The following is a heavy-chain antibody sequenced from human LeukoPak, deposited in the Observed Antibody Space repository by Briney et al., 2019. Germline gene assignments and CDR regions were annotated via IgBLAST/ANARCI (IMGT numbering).Heavy chain of an antibody. CDR2: IKSKTDGGTT. J-gene: IGHJ3*02. CDR3: TTSVTARGYDAFDI. CDR1: GFTFSNAW. D-gene: IGHD2-21*02. V-gene: IGHV3-15*01. Sequence: KPGGSLRLSCAASGFTFSNAWMSWVRQAPGKGLEWVGRIKSKTDGGTTDYAAPVKGRFTISRDDSKNTLYPQMNSLKTEDTAVYYCTTSVTARGYDAFDIWGQGTMVTVSS.